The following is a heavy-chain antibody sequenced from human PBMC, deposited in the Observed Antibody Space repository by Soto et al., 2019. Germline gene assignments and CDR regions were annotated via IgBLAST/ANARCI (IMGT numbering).Heavy chain of an antibody. D-gene: IGHD2-15*01. J-gene: IGHJ3*02. V-gene: IGHV3-11*01. Sequence: GGSLRLSCAASGFTFSDYYMSWIRQAPGKGLEWVSYISSSGSTIYYADSVKGRFTISRDNAKNSLYLQMNSLRAEDTAVYYCASGLRVVADRGAFDIWGQGTMVTVSS. CDR2: ISSSGSTI. CDR3: ASGLRVVADRGAFDI. CDR1: GFTFSDYY.